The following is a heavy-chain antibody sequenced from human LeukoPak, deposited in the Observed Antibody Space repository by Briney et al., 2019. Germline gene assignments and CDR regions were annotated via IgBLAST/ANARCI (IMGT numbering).Heavy chain of an antibody. Sequence: AGGSLRLSCAASGFTFSSYWMSWVRQAPGKGLEWVANIKQDGSEKYYVDSVKGRFTISRDNAKNSLYLQMNSLRAEDTALYYCAKEYYDILTGSYYFDYWGQGTLVTVSS. CDR1: GFTFSSYW. D-gene: IGHD3-9*01. J-gene: IGHJ4*02. CDR3: AKEYYDILTGSYYFDY. V-gene: IGHV3-7*03. CDR2: IKQDGSEK.